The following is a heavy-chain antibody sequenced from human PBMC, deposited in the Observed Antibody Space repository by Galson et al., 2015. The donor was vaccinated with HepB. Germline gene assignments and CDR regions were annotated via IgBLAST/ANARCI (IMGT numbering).Heavy chain of an antibody. CDR2: FDPEDGET. CDR1: GYTLTELS. V-gene: IGHV1-24*01. D-gene: IGHD4-17*01. CDR3: AATVTTTILPLDY. Sequence: SVKVSCKVSGYTLTELSMHWVRQAPGKGLEWMGGFDPEDGETIYAQKFQGRVTMTEDTSTDTAYMELSSLRSEDTAVYYCAATVTTTILPLDYWGQGTLVTVSS. J-gene: IGHJ4*02.